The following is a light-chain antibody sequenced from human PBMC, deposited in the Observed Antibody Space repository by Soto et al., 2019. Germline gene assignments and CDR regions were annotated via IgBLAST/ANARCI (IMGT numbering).Light chain of an antibody. Sequence: EIVMTQSPATLSVSPGERATPPSRASGPFGGNLAWYQQKLGQAPRPLIYGASTRATGIPARFSGSGSGTEFTLTISSLRSEDFAIYFCQQYNNWPPDRTFGQGTKVEIK. CDR1: GPFGGN. CDR2: GAS. J-gene: IGKJ1*01. V-gene: IGKV3-15*01. CDR3: QQYNNWPPDRT.